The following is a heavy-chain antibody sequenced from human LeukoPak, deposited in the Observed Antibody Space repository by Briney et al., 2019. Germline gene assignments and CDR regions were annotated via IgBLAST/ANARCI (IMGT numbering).Heavy chain of an antibody. CDR3: ARVPRPYDYVWGSPFDY. V-gene: IGHV4-30-4*01. CDR1: GGSISSGDYY. CDR2: IYYSGST. Sequence: SETLSLTCTVSGGSISSGDYYWSWLRQPPGTGLEWIGYIYYSGSTYYNPSLKSRVTISVDTSKNQFSLKLSSVTAADTAVYYCARVPRPYDYVWGSPFDYWGQGTLVTVSS. D-gene: IGHD3-16*01. J-gene: IGHJ4*02.